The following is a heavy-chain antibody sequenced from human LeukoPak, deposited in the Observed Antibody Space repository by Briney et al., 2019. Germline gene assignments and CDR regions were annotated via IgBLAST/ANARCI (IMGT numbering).Heavy chain of an antibody. J-gene: IGHJ4*02. CDR3: ARLYSSGWYSFFDY. CDR2: ISSNGGST. D-gene: IGHD6-19*01. V-gene: IGHV3-64*01. CDR1: GFTFSSYA. Sequence: PGGSLRLSCAASGFTFSSYAMHWVRQAPGKGLEYDSAISSNGGSTYYANSVKGRFTISRDNSKHTLYLQMGSLRAEDMAVYYCARLYSSGWYSFFDYWGQGTLVTVSS.